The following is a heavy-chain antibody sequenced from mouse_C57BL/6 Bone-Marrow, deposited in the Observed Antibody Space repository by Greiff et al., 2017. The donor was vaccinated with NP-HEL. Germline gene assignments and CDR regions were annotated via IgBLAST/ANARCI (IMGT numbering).Heavy chain of an antibody. V-gene: IGHV14-1*01. D-gene: IGHD2-5*01. CDR1: GFNIKDYY. Sequence: VQLQQSGAELVRPGASVKLSCTASGFNIKDYYMHWVKQRPEQGLEWIGRIDPEDGDTEYAPKFQGKATMTADTSSNTAYLQLSSLTSEDTAVYYCTSYYSNYEVAYWGQGTLVTVSA. J-gene: IGHJ3*01. CDR2: IDPEDGDT. CDR3: TSYYSNYEVAY.